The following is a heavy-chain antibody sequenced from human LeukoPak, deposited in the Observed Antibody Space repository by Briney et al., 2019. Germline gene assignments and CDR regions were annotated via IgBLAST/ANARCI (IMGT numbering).Heavy chain of an antibody. V-gene: IGHV3-23*01. CDR3: AKAASGNWNDVSDY. J-gene: IGHJ4*02. Sequence: GGSLRLSCAASGFTFSTFAMSWVRQAPGKGLEWVSAISGRGVSTSYADSVRGRFTISRDNSKNTLYLQMNSLRAEDTAVYYCAKAASGNWNDVSDYWGQGTLVTVSS. D-gene: IGHD1-20*01. CDR2: ISGRGVST. CDR1: GFTFSTFA.